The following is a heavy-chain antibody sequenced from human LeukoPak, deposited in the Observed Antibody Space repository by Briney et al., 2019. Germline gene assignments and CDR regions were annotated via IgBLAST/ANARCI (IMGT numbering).Heavy chain of an antibody. Sequence: QPGGSLRLSCAGSGFTFGTYGMHWVRQAPGKGREWVAFIWHNGSKKFYGDSAKGRFTISRDNSKNTMDLQMSSLRVEDTAVYYCVRDLLTLPQKYFDSWGQGTLVSISS. CDR1: GFTFGTYG. V-gene: IGHV3-30*02. J-gene: IGHJ4*02. CDR3: VRDLLTLPQKYFDS. CDR2: IWHNGSKK. D-gene: IGHD3-9*01.